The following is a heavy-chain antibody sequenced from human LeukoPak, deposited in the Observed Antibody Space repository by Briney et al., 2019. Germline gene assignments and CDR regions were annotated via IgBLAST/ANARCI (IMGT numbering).Heavy chain of an antibody. CDR3: AIVRYWRY. CDR2: INHSGST. D-gene: IGHD3-9*01. J-gene: IGHJ4*02. CDR1: GGSFSGYY. Sequence: PSETLSLTCAVYGGSFSGYYWSCIRQPPGKGLEWIGEINHSGSTNYNPSLKSRVTISVDTSKNQFSLKLSSVTAADTAVYYCAIVRYWRYWGQGTLVTVSS. V-gene: IGHV4-34*01.